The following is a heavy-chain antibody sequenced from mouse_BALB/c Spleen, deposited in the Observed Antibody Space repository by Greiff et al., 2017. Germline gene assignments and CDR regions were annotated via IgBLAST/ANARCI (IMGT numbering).Heavy chain of an antibody. CDR2: IWGGGST. V-gene: IGHV2-6-4*01. CDR3: ARNEGYYRYEGYYYAMDY. Sequence: QVQLKESGPGLVAPSQSLSITCTVSGFSLSRYSVHWVRQPPGKGLEWLGMIWGGGSTDYNSALKSRLSISKDNSKSQVFLKMNSLQTDDTAMYYCARNEGYYRYEGYYYAMDYWGQGTSVTVSS. CDR1: GFSLSRYS. D-gene: IGHD2-14*01. J-gene: IGHJ4*01.